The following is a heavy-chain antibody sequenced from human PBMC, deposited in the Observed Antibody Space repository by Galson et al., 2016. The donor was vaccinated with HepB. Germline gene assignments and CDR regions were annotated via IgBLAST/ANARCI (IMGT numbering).Heavy chain of an antibody. D-gene: IGHD6-19*01. Sequence: SLRLSCAASGFTFSTYTMNWVRQAPGKGLEWVSSISIGSSYIYYADSVKGRFTISRDNAKNSLYLQMNSLRAEDTAVYYCARETSSGWYDNGMDVWGQGTTVTVSS. V-gene: IGHV3-21*01. CDR2: ISIGSSYI. CDR3: ARETSSGWYDNGMDV. J-gene: IGHJ6*02. CDR1: GFTFSTYT.